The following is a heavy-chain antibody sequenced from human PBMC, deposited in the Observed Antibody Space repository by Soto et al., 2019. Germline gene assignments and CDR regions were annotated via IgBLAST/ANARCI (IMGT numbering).Heavy chain of an antibody. V-gene: IGHV3-21*01. D-gene: IGHD3-3*01. J-gene: IGHJ4*02. CDR3: ARDHLAYYDFWSGYYIDSNFEY. CDR2: ISSSSSYI. CDR1: GFTFSSYS. Sequence: GGSLRLSCAASGFTFSSYSMNWVRQAPGKGLERVSSISSSSSYIYYADSVKGRFTISRDNAKNSLYLQMNSLRAEDTAVYYCARDHLAYYDFWSGYYIDSNFEYWGQGTLVTVSS.